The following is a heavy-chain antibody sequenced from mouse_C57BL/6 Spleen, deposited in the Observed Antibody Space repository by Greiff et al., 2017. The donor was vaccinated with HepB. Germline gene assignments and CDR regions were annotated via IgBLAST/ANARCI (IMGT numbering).Heavy chain of an antibody. CDR2: ISYSGST. CDR1: GYSITSGYD. J-gene: IGHJ2*01. V-gene: IGHV3-1*01. D-gene: IGHD2-4*01. Sequence: EVQRVESGPGMVKPSQSLSLTCTVPGYSITSGYDWHWIRHFPGNKLEWMGYISYSGSTNYNPSLKSRISITHDTSKNHFFLKLNSVTTEDTATYYCARGDYDGYYFDYWGQGTTLTVSS. CDR3: ARGDYDGYYFDY.